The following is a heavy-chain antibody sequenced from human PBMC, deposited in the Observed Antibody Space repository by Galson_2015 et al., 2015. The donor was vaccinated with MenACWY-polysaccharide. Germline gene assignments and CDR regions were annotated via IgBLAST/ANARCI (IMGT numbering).Heavy chain of an antibody. Sequence: VKVSCKASGYTFTSYGISWVRQAPGQGLEWMGWISAYNGNTNYAQKLQGRVTMTTDTSTSTAYMELRSLRSDDTAVYYCAREGSMVAAADGLYYYYGMDVWGQGTTVTVSS. CDR3: AREGSMVAAADGLYYYYGMDV. CDR1: GYTFTSYG. J-gene: IGHJ6*02. CDR2: ISAYNGNT. V-gene: IGHV1-18*01. D-gene: IGHD6-13*01.